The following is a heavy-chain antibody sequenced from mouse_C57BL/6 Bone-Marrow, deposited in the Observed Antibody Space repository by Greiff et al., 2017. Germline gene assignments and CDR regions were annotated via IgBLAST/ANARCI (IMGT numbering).Heavy chain of an antibody. Sequence: VQLQQSGAELVRPGASVKLSCTASGFNIKDDYMHWVKQRPEQGLEWIGWIDPENGDTEYDPTFQGKASITADTSSNTAYLPLSSLTSEDTAGDYCATGGYWGQGTLVTVSA. J-gene: IGHJ3*02. CDR3: ATGGY. V-gene: IGHV14-4*01. CDR2: IDPENGDT. CDR1: GFNIKDDY.